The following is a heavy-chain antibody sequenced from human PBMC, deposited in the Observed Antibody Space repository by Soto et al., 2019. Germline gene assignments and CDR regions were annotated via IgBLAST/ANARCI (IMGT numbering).Heavy chain of an antibody. CDR2: IYWDDDK. J-gene: IGHJ6*04. CDR3: AHNTKAVAQGDYYDGMDV. CDR1: GFSLSTSGVG. Sequence: QITLKESGPTLVKPTQTLTLTCTFSGFSLSTSGVGVGWIRQPPGKALEWLALIYWDDDKRYSPSLKNRLTNTTHTHKKQVVLKRTNMDPVDTPTYYCAHNTKAVAQGDYYDGMDVWGKGTTVTVSS. D-gene: IGHD6-19*01. V-gene: IGHV2-5*02.